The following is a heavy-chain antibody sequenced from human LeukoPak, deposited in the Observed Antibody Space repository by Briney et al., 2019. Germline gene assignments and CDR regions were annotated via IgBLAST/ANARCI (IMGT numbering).Heavy chain of an antibody. CDR2: ISGSDDST. Sequence: GGSLRLSCAASGFIFSNYAMSWVRQAPGKGLEWVSTISGSDDSTYYADSVRGRFTISRDNSKSTLYLQMNSLRAEDTAVYYCAKSRSGGGSCYNYWGQGTLVTVSS. J-gene: IGHJ4*02. D-gene: IGHD2-15*01. CDR1: GFIFSNYA. CDR3: AKSRSGGGSCYNY. V-gene: IGHV3-23*01.